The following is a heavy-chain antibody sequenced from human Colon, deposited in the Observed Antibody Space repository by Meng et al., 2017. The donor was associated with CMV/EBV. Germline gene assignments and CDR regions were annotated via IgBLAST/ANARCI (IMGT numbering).Heavy chain of an antibody. CDR1: GFTFSNHW. Sequence: GESLKISCAASGFTFSNHWMTWVRQAPGKGLEWVANIKEDGSGKYYVDSVKGRFTISRDNAKNSLFLQMNTLRAEDTAVYYCARSHVVPCDAWGQGTLVTVSS. CDR2: IKEDGSGK. J-gene: IGHJ5*02. CDR3: ARSHVVPCDA. V-gene: IGHV3-7*01. D-gene: IGHD2-15*01.